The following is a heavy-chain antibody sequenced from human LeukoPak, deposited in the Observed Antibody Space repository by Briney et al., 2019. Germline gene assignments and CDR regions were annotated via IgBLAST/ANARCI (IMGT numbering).Heavy chain of an antibody. CDR2: INPNTGGT. V-gene: IGHV1-2*02. D-gene: IGHD5-18*01. J-gene: IGHJ4*02. CDR1: GYTFTAYY. CDR3: ARDDSFQFDS. Sequence: ASVKVSCKTSGYTFTAYYMHWVRQAPGQGLEWMGWINPNTGGTNYAEKFQGRVTMTRATSISTAYMELSSLTSDDTAVYYCARDDSFQFDSWGQGTLVTVSS.